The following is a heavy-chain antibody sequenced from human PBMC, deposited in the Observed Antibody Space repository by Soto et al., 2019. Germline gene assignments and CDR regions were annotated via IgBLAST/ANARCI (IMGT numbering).Heavy chain of an antibody. CDR2: IFSDGSGP. V-gene: IGHV3-74*03. Sequence: EVQLVESGGGLVQPGGSLRLSCAASGFSFSNFWMHWVRQAPGKGLVWVSRIFSDGSGPMYADSVKGRFTISRDNAKSTLYLQMNSLRAEVTAMYYCATLNSFGPDYWGQGTLVTVSS. CDR1: GFSFSNFW. J-gene: IGHJ4*02. CDR3: ATLNSFGPDY. D-gene: IGHD5-18*01.